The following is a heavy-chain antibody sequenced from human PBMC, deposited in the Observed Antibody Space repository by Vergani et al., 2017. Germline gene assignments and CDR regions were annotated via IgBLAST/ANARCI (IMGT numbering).Heavy chain of an antibody. J-gene: IGHJ5*02. CDR3: ARYQYYYDSSGYYAWFDP. CDR1: GFTFSACP. CDR2: ISARYPST. Sequence: EVQLLQSGGGVIQPGGSVRLSCAASGFTFSACPMTWVRQAPGKGLEWVSAISARYPSTYYADSVKGRFTISRDNSKNTLYLQMGSLRAEDMAVYYCARYQYYYDSSGYYAWFDPWGQGTLVTVSS. D-gene: IGHD3-22*01. V-gene: IGHV3-23*01.